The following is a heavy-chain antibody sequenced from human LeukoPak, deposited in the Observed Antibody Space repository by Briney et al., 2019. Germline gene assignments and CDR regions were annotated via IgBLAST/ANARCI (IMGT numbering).Heavy chain of an antibody. Sequence: ASVKVSCKASGYSFSDYYMHWVRQAPGQGLEWMGWINPNMGGTNYAQKFQGRVTMTRDTSIGTAYMELTRLRSDDTAVYYCARAGDVVVVPSASHLDYWGQGTLVTVSS. D-gene: IGHD2-2*01. CDR3: ARAGDVVVVPSASHLDY. CDR2: INPNMGGT. CDR1: GYSFSDYY. V-gene: IGHV1-2*02. J-gene: IGHJ4*02.